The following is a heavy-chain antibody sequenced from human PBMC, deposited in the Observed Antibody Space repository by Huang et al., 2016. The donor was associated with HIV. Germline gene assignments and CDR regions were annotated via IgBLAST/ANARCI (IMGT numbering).Heavy chain of an antibody. CDR1: GYSFTSYW. D-gene: IGHD4-17*01. CDR3: ARLFDYGDTFDY. J-gene: IGHJ4*02. CDR2: VYPGDSDT. V-gene: IGHV5-51*01. Sequence: EVQLVQSGAEVKKPGESLKISCKGFGYSFTSYWIGWVRQMPGKGLEGMEIVYPGDSDTRYSPSFRGHATISAAKSVSTAYLQWSDLKASDTAMYYCARLFDYGDTFDYWGQGTLVTVSS.